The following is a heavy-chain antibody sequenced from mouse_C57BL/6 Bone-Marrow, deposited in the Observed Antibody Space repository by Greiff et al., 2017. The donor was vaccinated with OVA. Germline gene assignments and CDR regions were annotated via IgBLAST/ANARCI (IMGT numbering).Heavy chain of an antibody. CDR1: GYSFTGYY. CDR3: ARRGYYGSSYVY. D-gene: IGHD1-1*01. CDR2: IHPSTGGT. V-gene: IGHV1-42*01. J-gene: IGHJ2*01. Sequence: VQLQQSGPELVKPGASVKISCKASGYSFTGYYMNWVKQSPEKSLEWIGEIHPSTGGTTYNQKFKAKATLTVDKSSSKVYMQLKSLTSEDSAVYYCARRGYYGSSYVYWGQGTTLTVSS.